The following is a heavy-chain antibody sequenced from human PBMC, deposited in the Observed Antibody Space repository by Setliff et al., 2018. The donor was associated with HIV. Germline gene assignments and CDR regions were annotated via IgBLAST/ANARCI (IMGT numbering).Heavy chain of an antibody. Sequence: LSLTCAVSGGSISSYYWSWIRQPPGKGLEWIGEINHSRSTNYNPSLKSRVTMSVDTPKNQFSLKLTSVTAADTALYYCARDVMEYFGNYFDYWGQGALVTVSS. CDR1: GGSISSYY. J-gene: IGHJ4*02. V-gene: IGHV4-34*01. D-gene: IGHD3-3*01. CDR3: ARDVMEYFGNYFDY. CDR2: INHSRST.